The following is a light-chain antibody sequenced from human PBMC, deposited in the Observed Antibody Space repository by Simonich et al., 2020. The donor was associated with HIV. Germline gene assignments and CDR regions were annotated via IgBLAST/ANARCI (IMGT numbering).Light chain of an antibody. V-gene: IGKV2-30*02. CDR3: MQGTLWWT. CDR1: QSLVHSDGNTY. CDR2: KGS. J-gene: IGKJ1*01. Sequence: DIVMTQSPLSLPVTLGQPASISCRSSQSLVHSDGNTYLNWYHQRPGQSPRRLISKGSNRDSGVPDRFSGSGSDTDFTLKISRVEAEDVGIYYCMQGTLWWTFGQGTKVEIK.